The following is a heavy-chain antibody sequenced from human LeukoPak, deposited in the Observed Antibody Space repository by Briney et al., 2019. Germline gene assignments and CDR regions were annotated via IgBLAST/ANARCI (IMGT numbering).Heavy chain of an antibody. CDR3: AKRDVSGSYYYYGMDV. D-gene: IGHD1-26*01. Sequence: GGSLRLFCAASGFTFSSYAMSWVRQAPGKGLEWVSAISGSGGSTYYADSVKGRFTISRDNSKNTLYLQMNSLRAEDTAVYYCAKRDVSGSYYYYGMDVWGQGTTVTVSS. CDR2: ISGSGGST. V-gene: IGHV3-23*01. J-gene: IGHJ6*02. CDR1: GFTFSSYA.